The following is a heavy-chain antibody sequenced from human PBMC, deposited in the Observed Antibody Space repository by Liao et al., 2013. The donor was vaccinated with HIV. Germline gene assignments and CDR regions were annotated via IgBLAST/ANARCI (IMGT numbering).Heavy chain of an antibody. Sequence: QVHLQESGPGLVKPSQTLSLTCSVSGGSIKGVSSHWTWIRQAAGKGLEWIGRLHSSGRTNYNPSLGGRVTISLDTSKSQFSLKLNSVTAADTAVYYCARDREDWNYGHYYYYMDVWGKGTTVTVSS. V-gene: IGHV4-61*02. CDR2: LHSSGRT. CDR1: GGSIKGVSSH. J-gene: IGHJ6*03. CDR3: ARDREDWNYGHYYYYMDV. D-gene: IGHD1-7*01.